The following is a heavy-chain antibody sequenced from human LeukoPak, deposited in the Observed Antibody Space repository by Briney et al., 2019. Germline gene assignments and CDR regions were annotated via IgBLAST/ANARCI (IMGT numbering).Heavy chain of an antibody. CDR2: INPNSGGT. CDR3: ARGVGYCSGGSCEHDAFDI. V-gene: IGHV1-2*02. D-gene: IGHD2-15*01. J-gene: IGHJ3*02. Sequence: ASVKVSCKASGYTFTSYAMNWVRQAPGQGLEWMGWINPNSGGTNYAQKFQGRVTMTRDTSISTAYMELSRLRSDDTAVYYCARGVGYCSGGSCEHDAFDIWGQGTMVTVSS. CDR1: GYTFTSYA.